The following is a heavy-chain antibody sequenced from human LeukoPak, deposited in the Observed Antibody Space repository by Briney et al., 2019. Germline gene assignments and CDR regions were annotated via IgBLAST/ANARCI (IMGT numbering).Heavy chain of an antibody. J-gene: IGHJ6*03. CDR2: ISSSSSYI. Sequence: GGSLGLSCAASGFTFSSYSMNWVRQAPGKGLEWVSSISSSSSYIYYADSVKGRFTISRDNAKNSLYLQMNSLRAEDTAVYYCARFSYYGSGSVYYYYMDVWGKGTTVTVSS. CDR3: ARFSYYGSGSVYYYYMDV. D-gene: IGHD3-10*01. V-gene: IGHV3-21*01. CDR1: GFTFSSYS.